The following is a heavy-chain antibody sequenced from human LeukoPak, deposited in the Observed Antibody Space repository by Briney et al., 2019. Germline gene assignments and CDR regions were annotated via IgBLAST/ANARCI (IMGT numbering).Heavy chain of an antibody. D-gene: IGHD6-25*01. CDR3: ARGERRAQKDTYYNHYYYMDV. CDR1: GASISSHY. Sequence: KPSETLSLTCVVSGASISSHYWSWIRQPPGKGLEWIGYIYVSGYSNYNPSLKSRVTLSVDTSNNQFSLRLSSVTAADTAVYFRARGERRAQKDTYYNHYYYMDVWGKGTTVTVSS. V-gene: IGHV4-59*11. J-gene: IGHJ6*03. CDR2: IYVSGYS.